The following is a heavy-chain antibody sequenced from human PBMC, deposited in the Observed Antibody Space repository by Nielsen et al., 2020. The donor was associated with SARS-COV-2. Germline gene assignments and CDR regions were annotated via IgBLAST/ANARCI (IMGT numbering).Heavy chain of an antibody. CDR3: ASRYSGSRTSAFDY. Sequence: GESLKISCAASGFTFSSYGMHWVRQAPGKGLEWVAVIYYDGSIEYYADSVKGRFTISRDNAKNSLYLQMNSLRAEDTAVYYCASRYSGSRTSAFDYWGQGTLVTVSS. V-gene: IGHV3-33*08. D-gene: IGHD1-26*01. J-gene: IGHJ4*02. CDR2: IYYDGSIE. CDR1: GFTFSSYG.